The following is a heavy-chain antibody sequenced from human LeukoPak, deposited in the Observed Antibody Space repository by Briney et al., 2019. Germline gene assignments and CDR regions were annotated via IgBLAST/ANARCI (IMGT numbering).Heavy chain of an antibody. V-gene: IGHV4-38-2*02. Sequence: TPSETLSLTCTVSGYSISSGYYWGWIRQPPGKGLEWIGSIYHSGSTYYNPSLKSRVTISVDTSKNQFSLKLSSVTAADTAVYYCARSYRWFGELSAWFDPWGQGTLVTVSS. CDR3: ARSYRWFGELSAWFDP. J-gene: IGHJ5*02. D-gene: IGHD3-10*01. CDR2: IYHSGST. CDR1: GYSISSGYY.